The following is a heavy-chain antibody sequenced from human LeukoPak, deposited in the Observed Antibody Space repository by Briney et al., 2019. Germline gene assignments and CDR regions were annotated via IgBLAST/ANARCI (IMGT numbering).Heavy chain of an antibody. D-gene: IGHD3-9*01. CDR3: ARGILTGLDYFDY. Sequence: PSETLSLTCIVSGGSISSTSYYWGWIRQPPGKGLEWIGSIYYSGSTYYNPSLKSRVTIFVDMSKNQFSLKMSSVTAADTAVYYCARGILTGLDYFDYWGEGTLVIVSS. J-gene: IGHJ4*02. CDR2: IYYSGST. CDR1: GGSISSTSYY. V-gene: IGHV4-39*07.